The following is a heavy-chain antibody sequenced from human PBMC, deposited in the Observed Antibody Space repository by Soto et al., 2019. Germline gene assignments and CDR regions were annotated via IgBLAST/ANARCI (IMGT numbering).Heavy chain of an antibody. CDR1: GFTFSIYG. Sequence: GGSLRLSCAASGFTFSIYGMHWVRQAPGKGLEWVAFISYDGSNKYYADSVKGRFTISRDNSKNTLYLQMNSLRAEDTAVYYCAKVIIVGANMHGMDVWGQGTRVTVSS. J-gene: IGHJ6*02. CDR3: AKVIIVGANMHGMDV. D-gene: IGHD1-26*01. V-gene: IGHV3-30*18. CDR2: ISYDGSNK.